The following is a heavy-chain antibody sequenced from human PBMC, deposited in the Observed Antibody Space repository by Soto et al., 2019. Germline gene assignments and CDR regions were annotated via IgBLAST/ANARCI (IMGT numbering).Heavy chain of an antibody. D-gene: IGHD6-19*01. CDR3: ARVSEGWYKGRSYDGLAV. V-gene: IGHV4-61*01. Sequence: QVQLQESGPGLVKPSETLFLSCAVSGGSVSSGSYYWSWIRQPPGKGLEWIGYIYYSGSTNYNTPLTRRVTISVDTSKNQFSPKLSSVTAADTAVYYCARVSEGWYKGRSYDGLAVWGQGTRVTVSS. CDR2: IYYSGST. J-gene: IGHJ6*02. CDR1: GGSVSSGSYY.